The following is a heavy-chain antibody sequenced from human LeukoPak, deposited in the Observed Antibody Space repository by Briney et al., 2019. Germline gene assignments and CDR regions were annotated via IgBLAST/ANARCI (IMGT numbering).Heavy chain of an antibody. D-gene: IGHD4-17*01. CDR2: IYYSGST. V-gene: IGHV4-59*01. CDR1: GDSISSYY. Sequence: SETLSLTCTVSGDSISSYYCSWIRQPPGKGLEWIGYIYYSGSTNYNPSLKSRVTISVDTSQNQFSLKLSSVTAADTAVYYCARVVSGDYGGYYYYMDVWGKGTTVTVSS. J-gene: IGHJ6*03. CDR3: ARVVSGDYGGYYYYMDV.